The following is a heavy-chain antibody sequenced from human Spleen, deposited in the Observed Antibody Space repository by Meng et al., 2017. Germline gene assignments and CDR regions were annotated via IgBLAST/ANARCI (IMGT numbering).Heavy chain of an antibody. CDR2: INPSGGST. CDR1: GYTFTSYY. V-gene: IGHV1-46*01. CDR3: ARDSTIAVAGTYFDH. Sequence: ASVKVSCKASGYTFTSYYMYWVRQAPGQGLEWMGIINPSGGSTSYAQNFQGRVTMTEDTSTDSAYVELRSLRSDDTAVYYCARDSTIAVAGTYFDHWGQGTLVTVSS. D-gene: IGHD6-19*01. J-gene: IGHJ4*02.